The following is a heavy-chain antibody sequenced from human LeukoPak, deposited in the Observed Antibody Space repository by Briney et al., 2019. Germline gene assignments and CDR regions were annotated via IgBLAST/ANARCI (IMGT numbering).Heavy chain of an antibody. J-gene: IGHJ6*02. CDR3: AREGAEQVGDYYYGMDV. Sequence: GGSLRPSCAASGFTFSSDGMHWVRQAPGKGLEYVSTIISNGGSTYYANSVKGRVTISRDNSKNTLYLQMGSLRGEDMAMYYCAREGAEQVGDYYYGMDVWGQGTALTVSS. CDR1: GFTFSSDG. V-gene: IGHV3-64*01. CDR2: IISNGGST. D-gene: IGHD2-15*01.